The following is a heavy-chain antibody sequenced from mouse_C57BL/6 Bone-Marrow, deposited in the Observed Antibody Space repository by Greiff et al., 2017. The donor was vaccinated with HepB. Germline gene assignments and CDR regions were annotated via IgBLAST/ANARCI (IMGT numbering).Heavy chain of an antibody. CDR2: IDPKSGGT. D-gene: IGHD2-2*01. CDR3: AIYGYEVVYAMDY. J-gene: IGHJ4*01. V-gene: IGHV1-72*01. CDR1: GYTFTSYW. Sequence: VQLQQPGAELVKPGASVKLSCKASGYTFTSYWMHWVKQRPGRGLEWIGRIDPKSGGTKYNEKFKSKATLTVDKPSSTAYMQLSSLTSEDSAVYYCAIYGYEVVYAMDYWGQGTSVTVSS.